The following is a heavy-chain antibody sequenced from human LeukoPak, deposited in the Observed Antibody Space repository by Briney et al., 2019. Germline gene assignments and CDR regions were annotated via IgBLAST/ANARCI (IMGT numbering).Heavy chain of an antibody. Sequence: SSETLSLTCAVSGGSISSYFWSWIRQPPGKGLEYLGHIFYSGSTNYSPSLKSRVTISIDKSKKQFSLKLSSVTAADTAVYYCARARYYGSGSSYFDYWGQGTLVTVSS. V-gene: IGHV4-59*01. D-gene: IGHD3-10*01. CDR2: IFYSGST. CDR1: GGSISSYF. CDR3: ARARYYGSGSSYFDY. J-gene: IGHJ4*02.